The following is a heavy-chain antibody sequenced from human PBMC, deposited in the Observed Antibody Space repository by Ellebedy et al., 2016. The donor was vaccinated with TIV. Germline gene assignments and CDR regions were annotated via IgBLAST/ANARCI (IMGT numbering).Heavy chain of an antibody. Sequence: AASVKVSCKASGGTFSSYAISWVRQAPGQGLEWMGGIIPIFGTANYAQKFQGRVTITADESTSTAYMELSSLRSEDTAVYYCARVRRGGITQRWFDPWGQGTLVTVSS. CDR3: ARVRRGGITQRWFDP. CDR1: GGTFSSYA. V-gene: IGHV1-69*13. CDR2: IIPIFGTA. D-gene: IGHD3-10*01. J-gene: IGHJ5*02.